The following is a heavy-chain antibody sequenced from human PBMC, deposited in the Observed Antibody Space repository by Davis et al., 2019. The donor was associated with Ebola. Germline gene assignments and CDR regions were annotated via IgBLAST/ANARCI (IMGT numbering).Heavy chain of an antibody. V-gene: IGHV4-4*02. Sequence: SETLSLTCAVSGGSISSSNWWSWVRQPPGKGLEWIGYIYDSVNTKYNPSLKSRVILSLDTSKNQVSLKLNSVTAADTAVYYCARGGVEMATVPSDAFEFWGQGTLVTVSS. D-gene: IGHD5-24*01. J-gene: IGHJ3*01. CDR3: ARGGVEMATVPSDAFEF. CDR2: IYDSVNT. CDR1: GGSISSSNW.